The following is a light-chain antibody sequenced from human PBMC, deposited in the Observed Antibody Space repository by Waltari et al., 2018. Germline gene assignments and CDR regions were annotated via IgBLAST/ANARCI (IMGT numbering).Light chain of an antibody. CDR1: QNIKNY. Sequence: DIQMTHSPSSLSASVGDRVTITCRASQNIKNYLNWYQQKPGKGPKLLIYGASTLQSGVPSRFSASGSGTDFTLTIASLQPEDFATYFCQQSYTSPLTFGGGTRVEIK. V-gene: IGKV1-39*01. CDR2: GAS. CDR3: QQSYTSPLT. J-gene: IGKJ4*01.